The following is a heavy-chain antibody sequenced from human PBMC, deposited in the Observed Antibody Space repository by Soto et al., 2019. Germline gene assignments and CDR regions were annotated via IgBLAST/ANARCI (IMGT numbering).Heavy chain of an antibody. CDR2: IIPISGRT. CDR3: ATRGTQGRWLEFADY. CDR1: GGTFSSLG. D-gene: IGHD5-12*01. Sequence: ASVKVSCKASGGTFSSLGFTWVRQAPGQGLEWMGGIIPISGRTTFAPKFLGRVTITADESTRTTYMELIALTSDDTAIYYCATRGTQGRWLEFADYWGQGTLVTVSS. V-gene: IGHV1-69*13. J-gene: IGHJ4*02.